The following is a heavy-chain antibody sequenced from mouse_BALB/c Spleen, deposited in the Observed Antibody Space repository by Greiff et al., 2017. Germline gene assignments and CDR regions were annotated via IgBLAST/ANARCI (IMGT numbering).Heavy chain of an antibody. D-gene: IGHD2-4*01. J-gene: IGHJ3*01. Sequence: EVQLQQSGPGLVKPSQSLSLTCTVTGYSITSDYAWNWIRQFPGNKLEWMGYISYSGSTSYNPSLKSRISITRDTSKNQFFLQLNSVTTEDTATYYCARGDDYSAWFAYGGQGTLVTVSA. CDR3: ARGDDYSAWFAY. CDR2: ISYSGST. CDR1: GYSITSDYA. V-gene: IGHV3-2*02.